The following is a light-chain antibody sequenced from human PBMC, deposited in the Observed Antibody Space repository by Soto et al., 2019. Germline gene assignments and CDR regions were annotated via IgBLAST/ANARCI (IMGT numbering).Light chain of an antibody. CDR2: TNN. CDR1: NSNIGSNS. Sequence: QSVLTQPPSASGTPGQRVTISCSGSNSNIGSNSVSWYQQLPGTAPKLLIYTNNQRPSGVPDRFSGSKSGTSASLAISGLQSEDEADYYCAVCDDSLNGFLVFGTGTKVTVL. V-gene: IGLV1-44*01. CDR3: AVCDDSLNGFLV. J-gene: IGLJ1*01.